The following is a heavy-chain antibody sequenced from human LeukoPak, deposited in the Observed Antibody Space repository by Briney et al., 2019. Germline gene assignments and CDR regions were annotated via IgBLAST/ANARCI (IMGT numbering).Heavy chain of an antibody. J-gene: IGHJ4*02. CDR2: LNFDGSST. Sequence: GGSLRLSCEASGFTFIRFWMHWVRQAPGKGLVWVARLNFDGSSTSYADSVKGRFTISRDNAKNTVYLQMNSLRAEDTAVYYCAKDTYGGDYGFDYWGQGTLVTVSS. CDR1: GFTFIRFW. D-gene: IGHD4-17*01. V-gene: IGHV3-74*01. CDR3: AKDTYGGDYGFDY.